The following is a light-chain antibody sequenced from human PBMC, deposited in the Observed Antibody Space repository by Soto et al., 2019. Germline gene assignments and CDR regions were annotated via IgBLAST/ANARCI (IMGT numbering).Light chain of an antibody. V-gene: IGKV3-11*01. CDR3: QQYNNWPPET. CDR2: DAA. CDR1: QSVGTS. J-gene: IGKJ1*01. Sequence: DMVLTQSPATLSVSPGGRASLSCRCSQSVGTSLAWYKQQPGQAPRLLXHDAAYRASGIPERFSGSGSGTAFSLSISSLEPDDFAVYYCQQYNNWPPETFGQGTKVDIK.